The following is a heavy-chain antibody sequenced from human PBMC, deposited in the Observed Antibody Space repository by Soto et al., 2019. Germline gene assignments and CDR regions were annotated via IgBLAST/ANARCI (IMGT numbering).Heavy chain of an antibody. Sequence: QVQLVQSGAEVKKPGSSVKVSCKASGGSFSSYAISWVRQAPGQGLEGMGGIIPIFGTANYAQKFQGRVTITADKSTSTAYMELSSLRSEDTAVYYCAIKLGHWASCSSTSCSFDYWGQGTLVTVSS. CDR1: GGSFSSYA. CDR2: IIPIFGTA. J-gene: IGHJ4*02. V-gene: IGHV1-69*06. CDR3: AIKLGHWASCSSTSCSFDY. D-gene: IGHD2-2*01.